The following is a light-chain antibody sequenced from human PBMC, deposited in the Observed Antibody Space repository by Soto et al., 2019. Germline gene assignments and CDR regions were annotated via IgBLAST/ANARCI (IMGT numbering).Light chain of an antibody. V-gene: IGKV3-20*01. CDR1: QSVSSSY. CDR2: GAS. J-gene: IGKJ1*01. CDR3: KQYGSSPRT. Sequence: EIVLTQSPGTLSLSPGERATLSCRASQSVSSSYLSWYQQTPGDAPRLRIYGASSRATGIPDRFSGSGSGTDFTLTISRLEPEDFAVYYCKQYGSSPRTFGQGTKVEIK.